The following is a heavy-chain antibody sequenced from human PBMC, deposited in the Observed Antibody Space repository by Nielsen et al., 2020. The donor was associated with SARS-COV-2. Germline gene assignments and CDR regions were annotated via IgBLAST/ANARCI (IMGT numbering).Heavy chain of an antibody. Sequence: ASVKVSCKASGYTFTSYYMHWVRQAPGQGLEWMGIINPSGGSTSYAQKFQGRVTMTRDTSTSTVYMELSSLRSEDSAVYYCARWRFSYGLGYYGLDVWGQGTTVTVSS. J-gene: IGHJ6*02. V-gene: IGHV1-46*01. CDR3: ARWRFSYGLGYYGLDV. CDR1: GYTFTSYY. CDR2: INPSGGST. D-gene: IGHD5-18*01.